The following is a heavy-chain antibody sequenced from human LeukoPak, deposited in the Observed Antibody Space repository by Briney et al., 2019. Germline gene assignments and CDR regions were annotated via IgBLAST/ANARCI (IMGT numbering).Heavy chain of an antibody. Sequence: GESLKISCKTSGYNFPIFWIGWVRQMPGKGLEWMAIIYPADSDITYSPSFQGQVTISADKSISTAYLQWSSLKASDTAMYYCARSLGSSSWYPNSPFFDYWGQGTLVTVSS. CDR1: GYNFPIFW. V-gene: IGHV5-51*01. D-gene: IGHD6-13*01. CDR3: ARSLGSSSWYPNSPFFDY. J-gene: IGHJ4*02. CDR2: IYPADSDI.